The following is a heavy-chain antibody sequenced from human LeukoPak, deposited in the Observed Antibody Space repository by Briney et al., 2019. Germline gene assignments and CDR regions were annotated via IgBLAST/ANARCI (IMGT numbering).Heavy chain of an antibody. V-gene: IGHV3-66*01. CDR1: GFTVSSNY. CDR3: ARGVGGYGGYDY. Sequence: GGSLRLSCAASGFTVSSNYMSWVRQAPGKGLEWVSVIYSGGSSYYADSVKGRFTISRDNSKNTVYLQMNSLRVEDTAVYYCARGVGGYGGYDYWGQGTLVTVSS. J-gene: IGHJ4*02. D-gene: IGHD5-12*01. CDR2: IYSGGSS.